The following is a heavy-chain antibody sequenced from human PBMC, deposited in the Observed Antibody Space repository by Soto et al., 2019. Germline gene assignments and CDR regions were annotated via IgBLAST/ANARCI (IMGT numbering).Heavy chain of an antibody. CDR1: GGTFSSYA. Sequence: QVQLVQSGAEVKKPGSSVKVSCKASGGTFSSYAISWVRQAPGQGLEWMGGIIPIFGTANYAQKFQGRVTITADAYTSTAYMELSSLGSEDTAVYSCARGGAFGIVEATTYFDHCGQRTLVTVSS. CDR3: ARGGAFGIVEATTYFDH. J-gene: IGHJ4*02. D-gene: IGHD1-26*01. CDR2: IIPIFGTA. V-gene: IGHV1-69*01.